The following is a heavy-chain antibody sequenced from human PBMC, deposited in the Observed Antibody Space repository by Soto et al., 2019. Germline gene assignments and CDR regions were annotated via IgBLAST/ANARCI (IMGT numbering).Heavy chain of an antibody. J-gene: IGHJ4*02. Sequence: EVQLVESGGGLVKPGGSLRLSCAASGFTFSSYSMNWVRQAPGKGLEWVSSISSSSSYIYYADSVKGRFTISRDNAKNSLYLQMNSLRAEDTAVYYCARDADIVVVPAAISYFDYRGQGTLVTVSS. CDR1: GFTFSSYS. D-gene: IGHD2-2*01. CDR3: ARDADIVVVPAAISYFDY. CDR2: ISSSSSYI. V-gene: IGHV3-21*01.